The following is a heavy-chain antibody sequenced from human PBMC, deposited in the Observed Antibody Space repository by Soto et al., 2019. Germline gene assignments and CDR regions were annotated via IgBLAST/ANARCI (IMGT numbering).Heavy chain of an antibody. CDR3: ARGGALSTSWYWGDGLDS. CDR2: IIPVFGTP. Sequence: QVQLEQSGSEVQKSGSSVKVSCKASGYSFSIHAITWVRQAPGQCLEWMGGIIPVFGTPTYAQKFQGRLTISADTSTNTSALEFRSLRSEYTAVYYCARGGALSTSWYWGDGLDSWGQGTQVTVSS. V-gene: IGHV1-69*06. D-gene: IGHD6-13*01. J-gene: IGHJ4*02. CDR1: GYSFSIHA.